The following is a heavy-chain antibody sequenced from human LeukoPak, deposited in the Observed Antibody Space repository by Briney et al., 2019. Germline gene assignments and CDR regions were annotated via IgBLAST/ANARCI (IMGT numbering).Heavy chain of an antibody. CDR2: INGNSDTI. CDR3: TKDISSGRPAPYGMDV. V-gene: IGHV3-9*01. CDR1: GFTFGAYC. J-gene: IGHJ6*02. D-gene: IGHD3-10*01. Sequence: GGSLRLSCAASGFTFGAYCMHWVRQPPGKGLEWVSAINGNSDTIHYADSVRGRFTISRDNAKNTLYLQMNSLRVEDTAFYFCTKDISSGRPAPYGMDVWGHGTTVTVSS.